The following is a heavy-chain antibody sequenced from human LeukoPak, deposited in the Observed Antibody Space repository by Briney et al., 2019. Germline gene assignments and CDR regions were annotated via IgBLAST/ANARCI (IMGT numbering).Heavy chain of an antibody. CDR2: ISSSSSYI. CDR3: ARDPTHLSVPVGGNY. J-gene: IGHJ4*02. CDR1: GFTFSSYA. V-gene: IGHV3-21*01. Sequence: SGGSLRLSCAASGFTFSSYAMSWVRQAPGKGLEWVSSISSSSSYIYYADSVKGRFTISRDNAKNSLYLQMNSLRAEDTAVHYCARDPTHLSVPVGGNYWGQGTLVTVSS. D-gene: IGHD2-2*01.